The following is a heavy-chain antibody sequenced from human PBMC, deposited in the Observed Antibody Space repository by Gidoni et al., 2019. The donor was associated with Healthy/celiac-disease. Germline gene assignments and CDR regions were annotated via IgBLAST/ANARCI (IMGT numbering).Heavy chain of an antibody. V-gene: IGHV3-30*04. CDR1: GFTFSSYA. CDR2: MSYDGSNK. J-gene: IGHJ4*02. Sequence: QVQLVESGGGVVQPGRSLRLSCAASGFTFSSYAMHWVRQAPGKGLEWVAVMSYDGSNKYYADSVKGRFTISRDNSKNTLYLQMNSLRAEDTAVYYCARGERGWKDYWGQGTLVTVSS. CDR3: ARGERGWKDY. D-gene: IGHD6-19*01.